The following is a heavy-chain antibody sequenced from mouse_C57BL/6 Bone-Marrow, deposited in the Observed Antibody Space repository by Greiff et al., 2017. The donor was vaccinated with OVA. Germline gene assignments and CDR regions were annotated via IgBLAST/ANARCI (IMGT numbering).Heavy chain of an antibody. CDR2: INSDGGST. Sequence: DVKLVESGGGLVQPGESLKLSCESNEYEFPSHDMSWVRKTPEKRLELVAAINSDGGSTYYPDTMERRFIISRDNTKKTLYLQMSSLRSEDTALYYCARRPTIVTTFYYAMDYWGQGTSVTVSS. J-gene: IGHJ4*01. CDR3: ARRPTIVTTFYYAMDY. V-gene: IGHV5-2*03. CDR1: EYEFPSHD. D-gene: IGHD2-5*01.